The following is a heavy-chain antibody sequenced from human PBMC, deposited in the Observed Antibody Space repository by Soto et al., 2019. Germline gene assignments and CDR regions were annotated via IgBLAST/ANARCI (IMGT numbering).Heavy chain of an antibody. D-gene: IGHD3-9*01. V-gene: IGHV3-9*01. J-gene: IGHJ4*02. CDR2: ISWNSGRI. Sequence: EVQLVESGGGLVQPGRSLRLSCAASGFTFDDYAMHWVRQAPGKGLEWVSGISWNSGRIGYADSVKGRFTISRDNAKNSLYLQMNSLRAEDTALYYCAKGRLPPTYYDILTGFDYWGQGTLVTVSS. CDR1: GFTFDDYA. CDR3: AKGRLPPTYYDILTGFDY.